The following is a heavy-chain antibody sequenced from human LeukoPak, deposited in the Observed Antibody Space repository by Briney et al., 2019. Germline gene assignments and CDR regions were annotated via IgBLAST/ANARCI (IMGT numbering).Heavy chain of an antibody. CDR2: IWYDGSIQ. V-gene: IGHV3-33*08. Sequence: PGGSLRLSCAASGFTFSSYAMSWVRQAPGKGLEWVAAIWYDGSIQYYADSVKGRFTISRDNSKNTLYLQMNSLRAEDTAVYYCARDLSPVVRASPMGYWGQGTLVTVSS. CDR3: ARDLSPVVRASPMGY. D-gene: IGHD3-10*01. CDR1: GFTFSSYA. J-gene: IGHJ4*02.